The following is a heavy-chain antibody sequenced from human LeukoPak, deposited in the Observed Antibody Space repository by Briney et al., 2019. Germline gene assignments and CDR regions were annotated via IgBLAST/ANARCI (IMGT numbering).Heavy chain of an antibody. J-gene: IGHJ4*02. D-gene: IGHD3-10*01. CDR3: ARGKRGVVRGVTNFYFDY. CDR2: MNPDSGNT. Sequence: ASVKVSCKASGYTFTSYDINWVRQATGQGLEWMGWMNPDSGNTGYAQKFQGRVTMTRNTSISTAYMELSSLRSEDTAVYYCARGKRGVVRGVTNFYFDYWGQGTLVTVSS. CDR1: GYTFTSYD. V-gene: IGHV1-8*01.